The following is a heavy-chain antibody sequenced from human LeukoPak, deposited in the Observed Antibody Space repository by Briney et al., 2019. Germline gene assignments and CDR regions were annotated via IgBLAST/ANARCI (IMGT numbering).Heavy chain of an antibody. CDR3: ATTIIAATMDV. V-gene: IGHV3-30*02. Sequence: GGSLRLSCVASGFTFSTYGMHWVRQAPGKGLEWLAFIPYDGTNEYYADSVKGRFTISRDNAKNTLYLQMNGLRAEDTAVYYCATTIIAATMDVWGQGTTVTVSS. CDR2: IPYDGTNE. CDR1: GFTFSTYG. J-gene: IGHJ6*02. D-gene: IGHD6-13*01.